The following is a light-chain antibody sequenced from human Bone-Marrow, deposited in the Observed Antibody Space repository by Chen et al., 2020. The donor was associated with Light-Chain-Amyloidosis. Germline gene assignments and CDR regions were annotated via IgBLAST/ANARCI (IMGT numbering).Light chain of an antibody. CDR1: QTISSNY. V-gene: IGKV3-20*01. Sequence: EIVLTQSPGTLSLSPGEGANLSCRASQTISSNYLTWYQHKFGQAPRLLIYGSSSRATGIPDRFTCSASGTDFTLTINRLEPEDCAMYYCQQYGTSPLTFGGGTKVELK. CDR3: QQYGTSPLT. J-gene: IGKJ4*01. CDR2: GSS.